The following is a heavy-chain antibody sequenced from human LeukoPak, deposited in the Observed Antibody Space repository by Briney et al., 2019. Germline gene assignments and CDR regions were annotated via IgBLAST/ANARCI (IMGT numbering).Heavy chain of an antibody. CDR3: ARAYYDYVWGSSPRDY. J-gene: IGHJ4*02. D-gene: IGHD3-16*01. V-gene: IGHV3-23*01. CDR2: ISGSGGST. CDR1: GFTFSSYA. Sequence: PGGSLRLSCAASGFTFSSYAMSWVRQAPGKGLEWVSAISGSGGSTYYADSVKGRFTISRDNAKNSLYLQMNSLRAEDTAVYYCARAYYDYVWGSSPRDYWGQGTLVTVSS.